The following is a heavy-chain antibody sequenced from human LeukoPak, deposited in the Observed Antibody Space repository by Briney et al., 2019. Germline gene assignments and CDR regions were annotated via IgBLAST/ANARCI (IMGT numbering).Heavy chain of an antibody. J-gene: IGHJ5*02. CDR2: IYTSGST. Sequence: NPSQTLSLTCTVSGGSISSGSYYWSWIRQPAGKGLEWIGRIYTSGSTNYNPSLKSRVTISVDTSKNQFSLKLSSVTAADTAVYYCARDPGIAAAGTIWFDPWGQGTLVTVSS. V-gene: IGHV4-61*02. CDR1: GGSISSGSYY. CDR3: ARDPGIAAAGTIWFDP. D-gene: IGHD6-13*01.